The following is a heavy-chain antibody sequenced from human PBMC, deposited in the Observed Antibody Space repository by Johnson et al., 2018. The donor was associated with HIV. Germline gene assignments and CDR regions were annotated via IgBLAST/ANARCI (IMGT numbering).Heavy chain of an antibody. CDR3: ARGAFLKVYVSDDAFDI. Sequence: QVQLVESGGGVVQPGGSLRLSCVASGFTFNTYAMHWVRQAPGKGLQWVALMSYDGIKKSYADSVKGRFTISRYNSKNTLYLQLNNLRAEDTAVYYCARGAFLKVYVSDDAFDIWGQGTMVTVSS. V-gene: IGHV3-30-3*01. J-gene: IGHJ3*02. CDR1: GFTFNTYA. CDR2: MSYDGIKK. D-gene: IGHD2-8*01.